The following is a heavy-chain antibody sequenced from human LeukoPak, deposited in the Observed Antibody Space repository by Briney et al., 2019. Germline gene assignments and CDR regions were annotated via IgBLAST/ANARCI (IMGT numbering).Heavy chain of an antibody. Sequence: AAVKVSCKASGYTFTSYEINWVGQATGEGREGMGGMNANRGNTGYTQKFQGRVTITRNTSISTAYMELSRQRSEGTGVYFFSRGRATHYGAGRRIWFDPWGQGTLVTVSS. CDR2: MNANRGNT. V-gene: IGHV1-8*01. J-gene: IGHJ5*02. CDR1: GYTFTSYE. D-gene: IGHD3-10*01. CDR3: SRGRATHYGAGRRIWFDP.